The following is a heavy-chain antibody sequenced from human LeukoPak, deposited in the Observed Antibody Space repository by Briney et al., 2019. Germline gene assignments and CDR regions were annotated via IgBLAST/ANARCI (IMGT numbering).Heavy chain of an antibody. CDR2: IRYDGSNK. CDR3: AKRDSSSSGCNFDY. D-gene: IGHD6-6*01. Sequence: GGSLRLSCAASGFTFSSYGMHWVRQAPGKGLEWVAFIRYDGSNKYYADSVKGRFTISRDNSKNTLYLQMNSLRAEDTAVYYCAKRDSSSSGCNFDYWGQGTLVTVSS. J-gene: IGHJ4*02. V-gene: IGHV3-30*02. CDR1: GFTFSSYG.